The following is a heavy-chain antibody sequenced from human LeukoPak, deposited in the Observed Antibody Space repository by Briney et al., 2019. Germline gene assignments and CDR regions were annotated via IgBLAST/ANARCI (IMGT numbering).Heavy chain of an antibody. CDR1: GGSFSGYY. Sequence: SETLSLTCAVYGGSFSGYYWSWIRQPPGKGLEWIGEINHSGSTNYNPSLKSRVTISVDTSKNQFSLKLSSVTAADTAMYYCARGGSSRNLNWFDPWGRETLVTVSS. D-gene: IGHD6-13*01. V-gene: IGHV4-34*01. CDR3: ARGGSSRNLNWFDP. CDR2: INHSGST. J-gene: IGHJ5*02.